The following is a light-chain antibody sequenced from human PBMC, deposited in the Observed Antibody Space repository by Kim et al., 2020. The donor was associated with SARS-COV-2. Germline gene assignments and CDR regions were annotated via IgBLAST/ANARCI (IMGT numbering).Light chain of an antibody. V-gene: IGKV3D-15*01. CDR2: GAS. Sequence: STGENATPSCRASQSISSNLAWYQQKPGQAPRLLIYGASTRATGIPARFSGSGSGTEFTLTISSLQSEDFAVYYCQQHNNWPPWTFGQGTKVDIK. J-gene: IGKJ1*01. CDR1: QSISSN. CDR3: QQHNNWPPWT.